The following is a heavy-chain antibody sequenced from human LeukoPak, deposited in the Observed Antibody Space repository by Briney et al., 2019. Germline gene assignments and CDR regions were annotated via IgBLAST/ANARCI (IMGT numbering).Heavy chain of an antibody. CDR1: GGSFSGYY. CDR3: AKDPSSGWLNAEYFQH. V-gene: IGHV4-34*01. CDR2: INHSGST. J-gene: IGHJ1*01. Sequence: SETLSLTCAVYGGSFSGYYWSWIRQPPGKGLEWIGEINHSGSTNYNLSLKSRVTISVDTSKNQFSLKLSSVTAADTAVYYCAKDPSSGWLNAEYFQHWGQGTLVTVSS. D-gene: IGHD6-19*01.